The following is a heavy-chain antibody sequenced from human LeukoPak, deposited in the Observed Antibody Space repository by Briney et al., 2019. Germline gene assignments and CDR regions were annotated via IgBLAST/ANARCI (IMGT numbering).Heavy chain of an antibody. D-gene: IGHD4-17*01. V-gene: IGHV4-59*01. CDR2: IYYSGST. J-gene: IGHJ2*01. CDR1: GGSISSYY. Sequence: SETLSLTCTVSGGSISSYYRSWIRQPPGKGLEWIGYIYYSGSTNYNPSLKSRVTISVDTSKNQFSLKLSSVTAADTAVYYCVRDLATVTTNWYFDLWGRGTLVTVSS. CDR3: VRDLATVTTNWYFDL.